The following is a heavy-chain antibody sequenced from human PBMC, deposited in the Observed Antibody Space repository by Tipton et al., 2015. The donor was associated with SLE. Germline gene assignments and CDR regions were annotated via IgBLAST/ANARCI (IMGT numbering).Heavy chain of an antibody. CDR1: GGSISSSSYY. CDR3: ARQGTGAPDAFDI. D-gene: IGHD2-8*02. CDR2: IYYSGSS. V-gene: IGHV4-39*01. Sequence: TLSLTCTVSGGSISSSSYYWGWIRQPPGKGLEWIGSIYYSGSSNYNPSLKSRVTISVDTSKNQFSLKLSSVTAADTAVYYCARQGTGAPDAFDILGQGTMVTVSS. J-gene: IGHJ3*02.